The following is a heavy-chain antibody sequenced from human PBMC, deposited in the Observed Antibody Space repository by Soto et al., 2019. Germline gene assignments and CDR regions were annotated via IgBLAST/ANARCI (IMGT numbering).Heavy chain of an antibody. CDR1: GFTFSSYG. V-gene: IGHV3-33*01. CDR3: ARGMYYYDSSGPQDFDY. CDR2: IWYDGSNK. Sequence: QVQLVESGGGVVQPGRSLRLSCAASGFTFSSYGMHWVRQAPGKGLVWVAVIWYDGSNKYYADSVKGRFTISRDNSKNTLYLQMNSLRAEDTAVYYCARGMYYYDSSGPQDFDYWGQGTLVTVSS. J-gene: IGHJ4*02. D-gene: IGHD3-22*01.